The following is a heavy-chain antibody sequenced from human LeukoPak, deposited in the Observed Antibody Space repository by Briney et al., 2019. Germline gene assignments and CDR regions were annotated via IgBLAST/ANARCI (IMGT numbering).Heavy chain of an antibody. J-gene: IGHJ6*02. Sequence: GGSLRLSCAASGFTFSGSAMHWVRQAPGKGLEWVGRIRSEANSYATAYGESVKGRFTFSRDDSKNTAYLQMDSLQTEDTAVYYCAGANLDYYGMDVWSQGTTVTVSS. CDR2: IRSEANSYAT. D-gene: IGHD4/OR15-4a*01. CDR3: AGANLDYYGMDV. V-gene: IGHV3-73*01. CDR1: GFTFSGSA.